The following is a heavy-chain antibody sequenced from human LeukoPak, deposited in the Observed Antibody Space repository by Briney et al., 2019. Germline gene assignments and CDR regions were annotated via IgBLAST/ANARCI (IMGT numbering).Heavy chain of an antibody. CDR3: ARGYEAHSGSADFDY. CDR2: ISSSSSYI. V-gene: IGHV3-21*01. CDR1: GFTFSSYS. J-gene: IGHJ4*02. Sequence: GGSLRLSCAASGFTFSSYSMNWVRQAPGKGLEWVSSISSSSSYIYYADSVKGRFTISRDNAKNSLYLQMNSLRAEDTAVYYRARGYEAHSGSADFDYWGQGALVTVSS. D-gene: IGHD3-10*01.